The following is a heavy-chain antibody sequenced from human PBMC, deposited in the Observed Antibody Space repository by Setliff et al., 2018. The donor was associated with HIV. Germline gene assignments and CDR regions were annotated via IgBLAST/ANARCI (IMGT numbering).Heavy chain of an antibody. V-gene: IGHV3-11*01. Sequence: GGSLRLSCAASGFTFSDYYMSWIRQAPGMGLEWVSYISSSGSIIYYADSVKGRFTISRDNSQNTLYLQMNSLRPDDTAVYYCAKVRSESAAAAGNYWGQGALVTVSS. CDR3: AKVRSESAAAAGNY. CDR2: ISSSGSII. D-gene: IGHD6-13*01. CDR1: GFTFSDYY. J-gene: IGHJ4*02.